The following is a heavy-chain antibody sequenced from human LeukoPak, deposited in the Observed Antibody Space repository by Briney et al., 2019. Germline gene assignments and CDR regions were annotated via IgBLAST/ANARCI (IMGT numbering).Heavy chain of an antibody. CDR3: ARGYDICDY. CDR2: IYQSETA. V-gene: IGHV4-38-2*02. Sequence: SETLSLTCTVSGYSISSGYFWGWMRQPPGKGLEWIGSIYQSETAHYNPSLKSRVTISVDTSKNQFSLKLRSVMAADTAVYYCARGYDICDYWGQGTLVTVSS. D-gene: IGHD3-9*01. CDR1: GYSISSGYF. J-gene: IGHJ4*02.